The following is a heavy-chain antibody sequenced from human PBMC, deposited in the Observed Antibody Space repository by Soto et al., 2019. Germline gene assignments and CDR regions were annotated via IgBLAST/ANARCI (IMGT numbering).Heavy chain of an antibody. CDR2: IYYTGST. Sequence: SSETLSLTCSVSGGSISNYYWSLIRQPPGKGLEWIGYIYYTGSTNYNPSLKSRVTLSVDMSKNQFSLKLSSVTAADTAVYYCARDSVSSIDFWSGYYTGRAFDIWGQGNPRHRLL. D-gene: IGHD3-3*01. J-gene: IGHJ3*02. V-gene: IGHV4-59*13. CDR3: ARDSVSSIDFWSGYYTGRAFDI. CDR1: GGSISNYY.